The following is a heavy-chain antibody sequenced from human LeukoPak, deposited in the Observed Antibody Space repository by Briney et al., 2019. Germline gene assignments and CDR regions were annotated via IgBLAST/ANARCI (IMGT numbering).Heavy chain of an antibody. CDR3: ARMNYGLSADNDNWFDP. V-gene: IGHV1-8*01. CDR2: MNPNSGNT. D-gene: IGHD1-7*01. CDR1: GYTFTSYD. J-gene: IGHJ5*02. Sequence: ASVKVSCKASGYTFTSYDINWVRQATGQGLEWMGWMNPNSGNTGYAQKLQGRVTMTTDTSTSTAYMELRSLRSDDTAVYYCARMNYGLSADNDNWFDPWGQGTLVTVSS.